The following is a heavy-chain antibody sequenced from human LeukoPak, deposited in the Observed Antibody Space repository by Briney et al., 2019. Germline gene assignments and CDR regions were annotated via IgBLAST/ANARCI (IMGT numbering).Heavy chain of an antibody. CDR3: ARVNDILTGWSYYFDY. D-gene: IGHD3-9*01. Sequence: GGSLRLSCAASGLTVSSNYMSWVRQAPGKGLEWVSVIYSGGSTYYADSVKGRFTISRDNSKNTLYLQMNSLRAEDTAVYYCARVNDILTGWSYYFDYWGQGTLVTVSS. CDR1: GLTVSSNY. CDR2: IYSGGST. J-gene: IGHJ4*02. V-gene: IGHV3-66*01.